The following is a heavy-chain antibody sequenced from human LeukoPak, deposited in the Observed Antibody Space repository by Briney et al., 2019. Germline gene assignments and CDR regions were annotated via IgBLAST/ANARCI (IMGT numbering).Heavy chain of an antibody. J-gene: IGHJ4*02. D-gene: IGHD3-10*01. V-gene: IGHV4-39*07. CDR1: GGSISSSSYY. CDR3: ARNKLWFGELSDYYFDN. Sequence: SGTLSLTCTVSGGSISSSSYYWGWIRQPPGKGLEWIGSIYYSGSTYYNPSLKSRVTISVDTSKNQFSLKLSSVTAADTAVYYCARNKLWFGELSDYYFDNWGQGTLVTVSS. CDR2: IYYSGST.